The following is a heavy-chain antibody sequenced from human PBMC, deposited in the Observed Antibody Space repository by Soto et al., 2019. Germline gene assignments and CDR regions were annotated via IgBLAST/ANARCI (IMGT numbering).Heavy chain of an antibody. CDR1: GGSVSSGSYY. D-gene: IGHD3-22*01. CDR3: ARAINYYDSSGYYYFDY. J-gene: IGHJ4*02. CDR2: IYYSGST. Sequence: PSETLSLTCTVSGGSVSSGSYYWSWIRQPPGKGLEWIGYIYYSGSTNYNPSLKSRVTISVDTSKNQFSLKLSSATAADTAVYYCARAINYYDSSGYYYFDYWGQGTLVTVSS. V-gene: IGHV4-61*01.